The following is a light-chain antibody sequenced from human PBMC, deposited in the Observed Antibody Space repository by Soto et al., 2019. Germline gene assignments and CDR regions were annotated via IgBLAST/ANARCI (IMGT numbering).Light chain of an antibody. J-gene: IGKJ1*01. V-gene: IGKV1-5*03. CDR1: QSISPW. Sequence: DIQMTQSPSTLSASVGDRVTITCRASQSISPWLAWYQQKPGKAPNLLIYKASSLESGVPSRFSGSGSGTEFTLTISGLQPDDFATYYCQQYNTYSSFGQGTKVEIK. CDR2: KAS. CDR3: QQYNTYSS.